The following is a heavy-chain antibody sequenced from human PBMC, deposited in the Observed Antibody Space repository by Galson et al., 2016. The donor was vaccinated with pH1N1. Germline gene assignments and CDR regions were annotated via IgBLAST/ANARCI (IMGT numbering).Heavy chain of an antibody. V-gene: IGHV3-33*01. CDR2: IWSDGSNK. CDR1: GFTFNTYD. J-gene: IGHJ6*02. Sequence: SLRLSCAASGFTFNTYDMRWVRQAPGKGLEWVAVIWSDGSNKYYADSVKGRFTISRDNSKNTLYLQMNSLRAEDTAVYYCARVKGVGGAPGDNGMDVWGQGTTVTVSS. D-gene: IGHD3-16*01. CDR3: ARVKGVGGAPGDNGMDV.